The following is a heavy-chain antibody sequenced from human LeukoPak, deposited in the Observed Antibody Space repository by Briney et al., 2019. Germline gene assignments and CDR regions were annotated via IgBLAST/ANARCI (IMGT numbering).Heavy chain of an antibody. CDR1: GGTFSSYA. J-gene: IGHJ6*03. CDR2: MNPNSGGT. D-gene: IGHD6-13*01. V-gene: IGHV1-2*02. Sequence: ASVKVSCKASGGTFSSYAINWVRQAPGQGLEWMGWMNPNSGGTNYAQKFQGRVTMTRDTSISTAYMELSRLRSDDTAVYYCARDKEYSSNYYYYYYYMDVWGKGTTVTISS. CDR3: ARDKEYSSNYYYYYYYMDV.